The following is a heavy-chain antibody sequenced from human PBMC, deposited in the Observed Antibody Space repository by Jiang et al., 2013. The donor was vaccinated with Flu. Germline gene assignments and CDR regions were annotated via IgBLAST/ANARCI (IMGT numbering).Heavy chain of an antibody. Sequence: KPSETLSLTCGGSSSGYYWNWIRQPPGKGLEWIGEINYSGTTNYNSSLESRVTISVDTSKNQFSLKLTSVTAADTAVYFCARSASGWRPFDYWGQGTLVTVSS. D-gene: IGHD6-19*01. J-gene: IGHJ4*02. CDR1: GSSSGYY. V-gene: IGHV4-34*01. CDR2: INYSGTT. CDR3: ARSASGWRPFDY.